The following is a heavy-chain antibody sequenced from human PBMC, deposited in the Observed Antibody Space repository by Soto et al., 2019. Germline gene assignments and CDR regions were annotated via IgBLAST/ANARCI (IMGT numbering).Heavy chain of an antibody. D-gene: IGHD2-21*02. CDR1: GGSFSGYY. CDR2: INHSGST. V-gene: IGHV4-34*01. CDR3: ARGHVTDTILGARNYYYGMDV. J-gene: IGHJ6*02. Sequence: SETLSLTCAVYGGSFSGYYWSWIRQPPGKGLEWIGEINHSGSTNYNPSLKSRVTISVDTSKNQFSMKLSSVTAADTAVYYCARGHVTDTILGARNYYYGMDVWGQGTTVTVSS.